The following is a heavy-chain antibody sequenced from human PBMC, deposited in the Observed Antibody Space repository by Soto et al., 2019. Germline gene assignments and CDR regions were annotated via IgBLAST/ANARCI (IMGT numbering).Heavy chain of an antibody. D-gene: IGHD2-21*02. CDR2: IRNKPNGHTT. CDR1: GFTFIAPN. Sequence: EVQLVESGGALSQPGGPFRFPGEGSGFTFIAPNMTWSRQPPGKGLEWLGRIRNKPNGHTTAYAASVKGRFTISRDDSKNLVYLQMNSLKSEDTALYYCSTTVITAPLFEYWGQGTLVAVSS. CDR3: STTVITAPLFEY. V-gene: IGHV3-72*01. J-gene: IGHJ4*02.